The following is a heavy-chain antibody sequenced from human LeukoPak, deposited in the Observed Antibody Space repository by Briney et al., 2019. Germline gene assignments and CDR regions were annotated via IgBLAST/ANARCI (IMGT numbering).Heavy chain of an antibody. J-gene: IGHJ4*02. D-gene: IGHD4-23*01. CDR2: INHSGST. CDR1: GGSFSGYY. Sequence: SETLSLTCAVYGGSFSGYYWSWIRQPPGKGLEWIGEINHSGSTNYNPSLKSRVTISVDTSKNQFSLKLSSETAADTAVYYCGRFTKVVGFDYWGQGTLVTVSS. CDR3: GRFTKVVGFDY. V-gene: IGHV4-34*01.